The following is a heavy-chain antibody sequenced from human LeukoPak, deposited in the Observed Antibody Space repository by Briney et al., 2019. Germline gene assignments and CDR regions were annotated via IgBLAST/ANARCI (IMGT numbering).Heavy chain of an antibody. V-gene: IGHV4-59*01. J-gene: IGHJ4*02. CDR1: GGSISTYY. D-gene: IGHD5-18*01. Sequence: SETLSLTCTVSGGSISTYYWSWIRQHPGKGLEWIGFIHYSGSTKYNPSLNSRVTISVDTSKNQFSLTLSSVTAADTAVYYCAREYSYGYSYYFDYWGQGTLVTVSS. CDR3: AREYSYGYSYYFDY. CDR2: IHYSGST.